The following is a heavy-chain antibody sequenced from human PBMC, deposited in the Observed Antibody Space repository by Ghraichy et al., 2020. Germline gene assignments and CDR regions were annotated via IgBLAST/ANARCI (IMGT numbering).Heavy chain of an antibody. Sequence: GGSLRLSCAASGFTFSSYWMSWVLQAPGKGLEWVANIKEDGSEKHYVDSVKGRFTISRDNAKNSLYLQINSLRGEDTAVYYCARERLGSGSYYNEFWGQGTLVTVAS. CDR3: ARERLGSGSYYNEF. CDR1: GFTFSSYW. D-gene: IGHD3-10*01. CDR2: IKEDGSEK. V-gene: IGHV3-7*03. J-gene: IGHJ4*02.